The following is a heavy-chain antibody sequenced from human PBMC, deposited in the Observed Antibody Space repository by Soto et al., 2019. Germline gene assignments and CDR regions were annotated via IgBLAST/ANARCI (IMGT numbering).Heavy chain of an antibody. D-gene: IGHD6-19*01. CDR2: INPNSGGT. CDR3: ARNTDRNSSGWYSYYYYGMDV. Sequence: ASVKVSCKASGYTFTGYYMHWVRQAPGQGLEWMGWINPNSGGTNYAQKFQGWVTMTRDTSISTAYMELSRLRSDDTAVYYCARNTDRNSSGWYSYYYYGMDVWGQGTTVTVSS. V-gene: IGHV1-2*04. J-gene: IGHJ6*02. CDR1: GYTFTGYY.